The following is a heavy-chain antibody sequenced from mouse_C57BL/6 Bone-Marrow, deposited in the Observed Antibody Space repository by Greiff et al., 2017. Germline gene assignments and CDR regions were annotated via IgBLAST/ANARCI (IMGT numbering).Heavy chain of an antibody. Sequence: EVKLVESGGGLVKPGGSLKLSCAASGFTFSDYGMHWVRQAPEKGLEWVAYISSGSSTIYYADTVKGRFTISRDNAKNTLFLQMTSLRSEDTAMYYCARSTMITTLYFDYWGQGTTLTVSS. V-gene: IGHV5-17*01. J-gene: IGHJ2*01. D-gene: IGHD2-4*01. CDR2: ISSGSSTI. CDR1: GFTFSDYG. CDR3: ARSTMITTLYFDY.